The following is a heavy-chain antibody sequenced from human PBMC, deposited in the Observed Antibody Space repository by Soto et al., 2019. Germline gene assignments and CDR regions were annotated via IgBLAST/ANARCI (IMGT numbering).Heavy chain of an antibody. Sequence: GGSLRLSCAASGFTFSSYSMNWVRQAPGKGLEWVSSISSSSYIYYADSVKGRFTISRDNAKNSLYLQMNSLRAEDTAVYYCERERAQGTDAFDIWGQGTMVTVSS. CDR3: ERERAQGTDAFDI. CDR2: ISSSSYI. J-gene: IGHJ3*02. D-gene: IGHD1-1*01. CDR1: GFTFSSYS. V-gene: IGHV3-21*01.